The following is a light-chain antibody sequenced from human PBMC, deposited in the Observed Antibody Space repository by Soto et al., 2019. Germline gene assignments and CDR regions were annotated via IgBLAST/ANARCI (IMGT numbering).Light chain of an antibody. CDR1: QGMSTY. Sequence: DIQLTQSPSFLSASVGARVTISGLASQGMSTYVAWYQQKPGKAPKLLIYGASTLQSGVTSRFSGSESGAEFTLTISSLQTEDLATYYCQQLHSYPITFGQGTRLEIK. CDR2: GAS. CDR3: QQLHSYPIT. J-gene: IGKJ5*01. V-gene: IGKV1-9*01.